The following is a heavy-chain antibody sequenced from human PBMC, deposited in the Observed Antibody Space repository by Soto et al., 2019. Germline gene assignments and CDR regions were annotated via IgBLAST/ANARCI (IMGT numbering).Heavy chain of an antibody. D-gene: IGHD3-3*01. CDR3: TRRGGGGSGVFIIYWIDV. J-gene: IGHJ5*02. V-gene: IGHV4-4*02. CDR2: IDHSGST. CDR1: GGSFNSSNL. Sequence: PSETLSLTCDASGGSFNSSNLWTWVHHTPGKLLGVSGVIDHSGSTNYNPSLKSRVTISGDKSENQFFLNLASLKAADTAMYYCTRRGGGGSGVFIIYWIDVWGQGTQVTVSS.